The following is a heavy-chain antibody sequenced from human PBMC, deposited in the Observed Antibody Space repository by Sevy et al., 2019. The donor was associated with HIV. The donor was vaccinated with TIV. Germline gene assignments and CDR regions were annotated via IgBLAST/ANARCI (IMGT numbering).Heavy chain of an antibody. CDR3: AKDVAIVVEDAFDL. Sequence: GGSLRLSCAASGFPFINYAMSWVRQAPGKGLEWVSAIGGSGGSSFYADSVKGRFTISRDNSKNTLYLQMNSLRADDTAVYYCAKDVAIVVEDAFDLWGQGTLVTVSS. CDR1: GFPFINYA. D-gene: IGHD3-22*01. J-gene: IGHJ3*01. V-gene: IGHV3-23*01. CDR2: IGGSGGSS.